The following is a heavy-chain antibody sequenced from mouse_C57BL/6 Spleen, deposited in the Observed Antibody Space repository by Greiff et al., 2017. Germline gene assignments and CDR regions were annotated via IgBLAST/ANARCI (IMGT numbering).Heavy chain of an antibody. CDR3: ARWSNYWYFDV. D-gene: IGHD2-5*01. J-gene: IGHJ1*03. Sequence: QVQLQQPGAELVKPGASVKLSCKASGYTFTSYWMHWVKQRPGQGLEWIGMIHPNSGSTNYNEKFKSKATLTVDKSSSTAYMQLSSLTSEDAAVYYCARWSNYWYFDVWGTGTTVTVSS. V-gene: IGHV1-64*01. CDR2: IHPNSGST. CDR1: GYTFTSYW.